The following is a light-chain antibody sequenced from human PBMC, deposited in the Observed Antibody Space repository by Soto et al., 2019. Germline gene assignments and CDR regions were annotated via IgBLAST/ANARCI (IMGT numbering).Light chain of an antibody. CDR2: DAS. CDR3: QQRSKWPIT. V-gene: IGKV3-11*01. Sequence: EIVLTPSPATLSLSPGERAALSCRASQSISTYLAWYQQTPGQAPRLFIYDASNRATGIPARFSGSGSGTDFTLTISSLEPEDFAVYYCQQRSKWPITFGQGTRLEIK. J-gene: IGKJ5*01. CDR1: QSISTY.